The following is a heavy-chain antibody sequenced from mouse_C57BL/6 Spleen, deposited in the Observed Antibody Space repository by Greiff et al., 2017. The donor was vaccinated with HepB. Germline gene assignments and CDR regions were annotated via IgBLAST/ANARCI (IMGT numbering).Heavy chain of an antibody. CDR3: ARSSYSSYAMDY. V-gene: IGHV5-4*03. Sequence: EVKLVESGGGLVKPGGSLKLSCAASGFTFSSYAMSWVRQTPEKRLEWVATISDGGSYTYYTDNVKGRFTISRDNAKNNLYLQMSHLKSEDTAVYYCARSSYSSYAMDYWGQGTSVTVSS. CDR1: GFTFSSYA. CDR2: ISDGGSYT. D-gene: IGHD2-5*01. J-gene: IGHJ4*01.